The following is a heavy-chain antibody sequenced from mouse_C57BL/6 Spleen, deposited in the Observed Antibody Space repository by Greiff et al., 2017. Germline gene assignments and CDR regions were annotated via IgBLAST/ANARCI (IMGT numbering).Heavy chain of an antibody. J-gene: IGHJ4*01. V-gene: IGHV1-82*01. CDR2: IYPGDGDT. Sequence: QVQLQQSGPELVKPGASVKISCKASGYAFSSSWMNWVKQRPGKGLEWIGRIYPGDGDTNYNGKFKGKATLTADKSSSTAYMQLSSLTSEDSAVYFCARSITTVVAPNYAMDYWGQGTSVTVSS. CDR3: ARSITTVVAPNYAMDY. CDR1: GYAFSSSW. D-gene: IGHD1-1*01.